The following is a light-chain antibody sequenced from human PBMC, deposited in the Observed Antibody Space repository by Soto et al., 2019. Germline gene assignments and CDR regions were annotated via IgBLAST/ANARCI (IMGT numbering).Light chain of an antibody. CDR2: GAS. CDR3: QQINNYSWT. J-gene: IGKJ1*01. V-gene: IGKV3-15*01. Sequence: EVVMTQSPSTLSVSPGERATLSCRASQSVGSNVAWYQQRPGQAPRLVIYGASTRATGIPGRFSGSWSGTEFTLTISSLQPEDFATYYCQQINNYSWTFGQGTKVDI. CDR1: QSVGSN.